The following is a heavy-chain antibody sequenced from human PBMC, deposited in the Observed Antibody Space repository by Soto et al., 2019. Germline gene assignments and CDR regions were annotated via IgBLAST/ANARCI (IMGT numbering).Heavy chain of an antibody. J-gene: IGHJ4*02. V-gene: IGHV1-2*02. D-gene: IGHD3-22*01. CDR2: INPKSGGT. CDR3: ARGGTFAYDTSGYSVY. Sequence: ASVKVSCKASGYTFTGYYMHWVRQAPGQGLEWMGWINPKSGGTLYAQKFQGRVTMTRDTSISTAYMELSRLRSDDTAVYYCARGGTFAYDTSGYSVYWGQGTLVTVS. CDR1: GYTFTGYY.